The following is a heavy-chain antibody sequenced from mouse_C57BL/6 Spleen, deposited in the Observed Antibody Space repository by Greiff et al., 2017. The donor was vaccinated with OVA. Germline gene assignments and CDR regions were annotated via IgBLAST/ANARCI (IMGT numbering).Heavy chain of an antibody. J-gene: IGHJ3*01. D-gene: IGHD2-4*01. CDR1: GYTFTSYW. CDR2: INPSNGGT. V-gene: IGHV1-53*01. CDR3: ARCHYDYDWNWFAY. Sequence: VKLQQPGTELVKPGASVKLSCKASGYTFTSYWMHWVKQRPGQGLEWIGNINPSNGGTNYNEKFKSKATLTVDKSSSTAYMQLSSLTSEDSAVYYCARCHYDYDWNWFAYWGQGTLVTVSA.